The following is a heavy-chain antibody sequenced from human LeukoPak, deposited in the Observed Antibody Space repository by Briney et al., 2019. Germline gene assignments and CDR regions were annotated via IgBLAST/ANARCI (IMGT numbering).Heavy chain of an antibody. CDR1: GVSISSSTYY. V-gene: IGHV4-39*01. J-gene: IGHJ5*02. Sequence: SETLSLTCTVSGVSISSSTYYWGWIRQPPGKWLERIGSIYYSGSTYYNPSLRSRGTISVDTSKNQFSLKLSSVTAAETAVYYCARWLVVGDNWFDPWGQGTLVTVSS. CDR3: ARWLVVGDNWFDP. D-gene: IGHD6-19*01. CDR2: IYYSGST.